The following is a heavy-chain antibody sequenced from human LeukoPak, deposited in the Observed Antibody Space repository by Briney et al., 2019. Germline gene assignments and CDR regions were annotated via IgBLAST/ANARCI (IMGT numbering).Heavy chain of an antibody. Sequence: PGGSLRLSCAASGFTFSTYAMSWVRQAPGAGLDWVSSITDSGGSTYYADSVKGRFTISRDNSKNTLYLQMKSLRAEDTAVYYCTTSGNYFGDYWGQGTPVTVSS. CDR3: TTSGNYFGDY. J-gene: IGHJ4*02. D-gene: IGHD1-26*01. CDR2: ITDSGGST. CDR1: GFTFSTYA. V-gene: IGHV3-23*01.